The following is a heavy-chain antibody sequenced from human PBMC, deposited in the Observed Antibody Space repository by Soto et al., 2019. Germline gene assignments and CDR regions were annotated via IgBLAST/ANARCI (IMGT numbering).Heavy chain of an antibody. V-gene: IGHV3-30*03. Sequence: QVQLVESGGGVVQPGRSLRLSCAASXFTXXXXXXXXXXXXXXXXXXWVAVISYDGSSQYYADSVKGRFTISRDNXXXXXXXXXXXXXXXXXXXXXXXXXXXXXXXXXXDYWGQGTLVTVSS. CDR1: XFTXXXXX. CDR3: XXXXXXXXXXXXDY. CDR2: ISYDGSSQ. J-gene: IGHJ4*02.